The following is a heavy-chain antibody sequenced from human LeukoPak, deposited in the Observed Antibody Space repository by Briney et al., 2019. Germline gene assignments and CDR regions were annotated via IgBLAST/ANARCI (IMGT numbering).Heavy chain of an antibody. D-gene: IGHD3-10*01. CDR1: GFTFSNFG. J-gene: IGHJ4*02. CDR3: ARGDYYGSPFDY. Sequence: GGSLRLSCAASGFTFSNFGMHWVRQAPGKGLERVAVIWYDGGNKYYADSVQGRFTISRDNSKNTLYLQMNSLRVEDTAVYYCARGDYYGSPFDYWGQGTLVTVSS. CDR2: IWYDGGNK. V-gene: IGHV3-33*01.